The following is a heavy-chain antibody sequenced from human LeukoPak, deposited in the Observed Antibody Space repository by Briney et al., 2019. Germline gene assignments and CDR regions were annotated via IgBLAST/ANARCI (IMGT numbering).Heavy chain of an antibody. D-gene: IGHD3-16*01. V-gene: IGHV5-51*01. CDR1: GYSFSTYW. Sequence: GESLKISCQGSGYSFSTYWLAWVRQMPGKGLEWMGILYPDGSTTRYSPSFQDRVTISADKSIHTAYMQWNSLKASDSAMYYCARTRYNHGYTYYFDFWGQGTLVTASS. J-gene: IGHJ4*01. CDR3: ARTRYNHGYTYYFDF. CDR2: LYPDGSTT.